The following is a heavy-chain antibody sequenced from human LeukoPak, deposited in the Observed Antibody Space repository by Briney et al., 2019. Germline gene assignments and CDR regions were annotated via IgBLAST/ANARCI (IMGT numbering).Heavy chain of an antibody. V-gene: IGHV4-38-2*02. CDR3: IRMGCDRPFDP. CDR2: IYHSGST. D-gene: IGHD2-21*01. CDR1: GHSISSGYY. J-gene: IGHJ5*02. Sequence: SETLSLTCTVSGHSISSGYYWGWIRQPPGKGLEWIGSIYHSGSTYYNPSLKSRVTISVDTSKNQFSLKLSSVTAADTAVYYPIRMGCDRPFDPWGQGTLVTVSS.